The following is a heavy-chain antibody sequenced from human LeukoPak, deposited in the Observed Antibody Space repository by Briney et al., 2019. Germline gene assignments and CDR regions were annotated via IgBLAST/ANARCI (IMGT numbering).Heavy chain of an antibody. D-gene: IGHD3-3*02. CDR3: ARVGDHFHWYLDL. J-gene: IGHJ2*01. CDR1: QFTLSSFA. Sequence: GGSLRLSCAASQFTLSSFAMNWVRQAPGKGLEWVSILYSGSSTYYADSVEGRFTISRDSSKNTLFLQMNDLRAEDTAVYYCARVGDHFHWYLDLWGRGTLVTVSS. V-gene: IGHV3-23*03. CDR2: LYSGSST.